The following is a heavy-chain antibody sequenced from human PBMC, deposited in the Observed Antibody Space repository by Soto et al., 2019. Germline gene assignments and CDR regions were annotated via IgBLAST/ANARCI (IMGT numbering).Heavy chain of an antibody. Sequence: QVQLVESGGGVVQPGRSLTLSCAASGFTFSRFSMHWVRQAPGKGLAWVAVISYDGSNTHYAESVKGRFNISRDDSKNTVFLQMNNLRGEDSAVYYWARDHGMCLSYYYYGMDVWGQGTTVSVSS. CDR1: GFTFSRFS. J-gene: IGHJ6*02. D-gene: IGHD1-1*01. CDR2: ISYDGSNT. V-gene: IGHV3-30-3*01. CDR3: ARDHGMCLSYYYYGMDV.